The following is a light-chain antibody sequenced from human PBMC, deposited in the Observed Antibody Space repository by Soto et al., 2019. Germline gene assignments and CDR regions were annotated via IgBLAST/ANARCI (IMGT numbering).Light chain of an antibody. Sequence: QSALTQPASVSGSPGQSITISCTGTSSDVGSYNLVSWYQQHPGKAPKLMIYEGSKRPSGVSNRFSGSKSGNTDSLTISGLQSEDEADYYCCSYAGSSPVFGGGTQLTVL. CDR3: CSYAGSSPV. V-gene: IGLV2-23*01. CDR2: EGS. J-gene: IGLJ2*01. CDR1: SSDVGSYNL.